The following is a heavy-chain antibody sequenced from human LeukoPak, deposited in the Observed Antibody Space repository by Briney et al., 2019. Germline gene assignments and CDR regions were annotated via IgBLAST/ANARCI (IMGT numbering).Heavy chain of an antibody. Sequence: GGSLRLSCAASGFTFSDYYMSWIRQAPGKGLEWVSYISSSGSTIYYADSVKGRFTISRYNAKNSLYLQMNSLRAGDTAVYYCASYSNYVDGWFDPWGQGTLVTVS. V-gene: IGHV3-11*04. CDR2: ISSSGSTI. CDR1: GFTFSDYY. J-gene: IGHJ5*02. CDR3: ASYSNYVDGWFDP. D-gene: IGHD4-11*01.